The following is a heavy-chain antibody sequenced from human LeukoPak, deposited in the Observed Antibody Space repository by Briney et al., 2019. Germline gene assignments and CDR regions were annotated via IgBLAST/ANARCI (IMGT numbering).Heavy chain of an antibody. J-gene: IGHJ5*02. CDR2: INPNSGGT. CDR1: GYTFTGYY. CDR3: ARDRGYYDSGSSGLDP. Sequence: ASVKVSCKASGYTFTGYYMHWVRQAPGQGLEWMGWINPNSGGTNYAQKFQGRVTMTRDTSISTAYMELSRLRSDDTAVYYCARDRGYYDSGSSGLDPWGQGTLVTVSS. V-gene: IGHV1-2*02. D-gene: IGHD3-10*01.